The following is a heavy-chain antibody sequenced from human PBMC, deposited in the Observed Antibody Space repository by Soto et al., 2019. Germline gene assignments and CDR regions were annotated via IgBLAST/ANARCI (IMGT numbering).Heavy chain of an antibody. Sequence: VRQAPGKGLEYVSAISSNGGSTYYADSVKGRFTISRDNSKNTLYLQMSSLRAEDTAVYYCVKDQGGYSGYVFDYWGQGILVTVPQ. CDR3: VKDQGGYSGYVFDY. J-gene: IGHJ4*02. CDR2: ISSNGGST. D-gene: IGHD5-12*01. V-gene: IGHV3-64D*06.